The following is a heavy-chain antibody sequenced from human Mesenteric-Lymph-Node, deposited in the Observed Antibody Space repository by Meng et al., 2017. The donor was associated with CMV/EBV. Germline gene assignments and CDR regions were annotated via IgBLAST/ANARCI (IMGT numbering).Heavy chain of an antibody. Sequence: SETLSLTCTVSGGSISPNYWSWIRQPPGKGLEWIGYIFYSENTYYNPSLKSRLTILLDTSKNQFSLKLTSVTAADTAVYYCARGRGDSWYQADYFDYWAQGTLVTVSS. V-gene: IGHV4-59*12. CDR3: ARGRGDSWYQADYFDY. D-gene: IGHD6-13*01. J-gene: IGHJ4*02. CDR2: IFYSENT. CDR1: GGSISPNY.